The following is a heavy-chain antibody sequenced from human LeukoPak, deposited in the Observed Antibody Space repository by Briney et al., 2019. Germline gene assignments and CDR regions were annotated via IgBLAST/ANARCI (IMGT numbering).Heavy chain of an antibody. J-gene: IGHJ3*02. D-gene: IGHD2-2*01. CDR1: GFTFSSYS. CDR2: ISSDSNYT. Sequence: GGSLRLSCAASGFTFSSYSMNWVRQAPGKGLEWVSSISSDSNYTFYADSVQGRFTISRDNAENSLFLQMNSLRAEDTAVYYCASRYCTSTNCYAFDIWGQGTMVTVSS. V-gene: IGHV3-21*01. CDR3: ASRYCTSTNCYAFDI.